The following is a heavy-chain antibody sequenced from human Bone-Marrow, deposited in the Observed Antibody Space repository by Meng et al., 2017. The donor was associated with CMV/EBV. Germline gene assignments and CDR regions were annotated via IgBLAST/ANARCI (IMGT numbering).Heavy chain of an antibody. CDR1: GFTFSSYG. CDR2: IRYDGSNK. D-gene: IGHD2-15*01. CDR3: APHCSGGSCYADY. Sequence: GGSLRLSCAASGFTFSSYGMHWVRQAPGKGLEWVAFIRYDGSNKYYADSVKGRFTISRDNSKNTLYLQMNSLRGEDTAVYYCAPHCSGGSCYADYWGQGTLVTVSS. V-gene: IGHV3-30*02. J-gene: IGHJ4*02.